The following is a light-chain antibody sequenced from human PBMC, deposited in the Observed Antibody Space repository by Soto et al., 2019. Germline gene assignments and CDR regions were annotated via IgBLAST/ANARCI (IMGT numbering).Light chain of an antibody. CDR3: SSYAGSNMGV. J-gene: IGLJ2*01. CDR1: SSDVGGNNH. Sequence: QPVLTQPPSASGSPGQSVTISCTGTSSDVGGNNHVSWFQQHPGKAPKLMIYEVTKRPSGVPDRFSGSRSGNTASLTVSGLRADDEADYYCSSYAGSNMGVFGGGTKLTVL. V-gene: IGLV2-8*01. CDR2: EVT.